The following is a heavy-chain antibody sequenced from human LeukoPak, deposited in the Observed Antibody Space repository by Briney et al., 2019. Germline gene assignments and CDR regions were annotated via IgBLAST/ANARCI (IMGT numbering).Heavy chain of an antibody. J-gene: IGHJ6*03. CDR1: GGTFSSYA. Sequence: SVKVSCKASGGTFSSYAISWVRQAPGQGLEWMGGIIPIFGTANYAQKFQGRVTITTDESTSTAYVELSSLRSEDTAVYYCARAGEVVPAAYYYYMDVWGKGTTVTVSS. CDR3: ARAGEVVPAAYYYYMDV. V-gene: IGHV1-69*05. D-gene: IGHD2-2*01. CDR2: IIPIFGTA.